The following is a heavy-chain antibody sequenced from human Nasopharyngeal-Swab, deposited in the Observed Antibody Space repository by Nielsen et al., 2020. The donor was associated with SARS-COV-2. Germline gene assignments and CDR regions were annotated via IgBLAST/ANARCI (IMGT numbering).Heavy chain of an antibody. J-gene: IGHJ4*02. CDR2: ISYDGSNK. D-gene: IGHD3-22*01. CDR3: ARTLGGYYYFDY. V-gene: IGHV3-30-3*01. Sequence: LSLTCAASGFTFSSYAMHWVRQAPGKGLEWVAVISYDGSNKYYADSVKGRFTISRDNSKNTLYLQMNSLRAEDTAVYYCARTLGGYYYFDYWGQGTLVTVSS. CDR1: GFTFSSYA.